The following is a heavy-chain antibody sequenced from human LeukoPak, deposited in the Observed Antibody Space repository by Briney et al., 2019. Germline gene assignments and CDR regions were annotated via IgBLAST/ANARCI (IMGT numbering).Heavy chain of an antibody. CDR2: IYYSGST. J-gene: IGHJ3*02. CDR1: GGSISSYY. V-gene: IGHV4-59*01. CDR3: ATNYYDSSGYYKDAFDI. D-gene: IGHD3-22*01. Sequence: PSETLSLTCTVSGGSISSYYWSWIRQPPGKGLEWIGYIYYSGSTNYNPSLKSRVTISVDTSKNQFSLKLSSVTAADTAVYYCATNYYDSSGYYKDAFDIWGQGTMVTVSS.